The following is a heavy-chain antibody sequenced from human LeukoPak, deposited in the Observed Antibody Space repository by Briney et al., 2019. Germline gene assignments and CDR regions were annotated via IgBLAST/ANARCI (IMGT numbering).Heavy chain of an antibody. D-gene: IGHD4-23*01. CDR1: GFNFRSYG. Sequence: GGSLRLSCAASGFNFRSYGMHWVRQAPGKGLEWVAVIWFDGSNKYYADSMKGRFTISRDNSKNTLYLQMNSLRAEDTAVYYCARDRSDYGGSYYYSLDVWGQGTTVTVSS. V-gene: IGHV3-33*01. CDR3: ARDRSDYGGSYYYSLDV. CDR2: IWFDGSNK. J-gene: IGHJ6*02.